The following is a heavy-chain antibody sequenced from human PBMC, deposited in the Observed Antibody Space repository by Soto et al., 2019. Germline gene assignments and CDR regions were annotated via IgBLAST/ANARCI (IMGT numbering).Heavy chain of an antibody. CDR3: ARDQSRNPGGYYGMDV. CDR2: IIPIFGTA. CDR1: GGTFSSYA. D-gene: IGHD2-15*01. V-gene: IGHV1-69*06. Sequence: QVQLVQSGAEVKKPGSSVKVSCKASGGTFSSYAISWVRQAPGQGLEWMGGIIPIFGTANYAQKFQGRVTFTADKSTSTAYMELSSLRSEDTAVYYCARDQSRNPGGYYGMDVWGQGTTVTVSS. J-gene: IGHJ6*02.